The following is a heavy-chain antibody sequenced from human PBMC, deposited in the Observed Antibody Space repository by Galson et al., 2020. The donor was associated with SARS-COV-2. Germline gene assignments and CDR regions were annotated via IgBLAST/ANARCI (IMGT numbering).Heavy chain of an antibody. CDR2: IWYDGSNK. CDR3: AKDGSLYYDFPSGYYYYYMDV. Sequence: GGSLRLSCAASGLSFSSYGMPWVRQAPGKGLEWVAVIWYDGSNKHYADSVKRRSTISRDNSKSTLYLQMNRLRSEDTAVYYCAKDGSLYYDFPSGYYYYYMDVWGKGTTVTVSS. D-gene: IGHD3-3*01. CDR1: GLSFSSYG. J-gene: IGHJ6*03. V-gene: IGHV3-33*06.